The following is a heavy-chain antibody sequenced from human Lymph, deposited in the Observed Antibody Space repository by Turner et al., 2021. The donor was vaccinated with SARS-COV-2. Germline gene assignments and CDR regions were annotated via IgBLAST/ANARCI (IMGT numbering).Heavy chain of an antibody. Sequence: QGQLVESGGGVVQPGRSRRLSCAATGFTFSTYAMHWVRQAPGKGLEWVAVISYDGSNKYYADSVKGRFTISRDNSKNTLYLQMNSLRAEDTAVYYCARARSGSYFDAFDIWGQGTMVTISS. D-gene: IGHD1-26*01. CDR3: ARARSGSYFDAFDI. CDR1: GFTFSTYA. CDR2: ISYDGSNK. V-gene: IGHV3-30-3*01. J-gene: IGHJ3*02.